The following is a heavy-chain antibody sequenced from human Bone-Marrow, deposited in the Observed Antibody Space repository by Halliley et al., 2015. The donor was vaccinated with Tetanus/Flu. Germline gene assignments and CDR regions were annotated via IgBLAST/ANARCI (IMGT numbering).Heavy chain of an antibody. D-gene: IGHD1-26*01. CDR3: AGASVRVTVVGASDD. CDR2: VYHNEGT. Sequence: TLSLTCSVSGDSINNYYWNWIRQPPGTGLEWIGYVYHNEGTNYNPSLERRVPISLDTSKSQLSLRLTSVTAADADVYYCAGASVRVTVVGASDDLGQGTMVTVSS. J-gene: IGHJ3*01. CDR1: GDSINNYY. V-gene: IGHV4-59*01.